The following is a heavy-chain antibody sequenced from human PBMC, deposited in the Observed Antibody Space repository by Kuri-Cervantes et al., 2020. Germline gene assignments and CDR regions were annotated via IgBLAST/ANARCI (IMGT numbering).Heavy chain of an antibody. CDR3: ARDHDQLLRRGCFDY. CDR1: GFTFSSYA. CDR2: ISYDGSNK. D-gene: IGHD2-2*01. J-gene: IGHJ4*02. Sequence: GESLKISCAASGFTFSSYAMHWVRQAPGKGLEWVAVISYDGSNKYYADSVKGRFTISRDNSKNTLYLQMNSLRAEDTAVYYCARDHDQLLRRGCFDYWGQGTLVTVSS. V-gene: IGHV3-30-3*01.